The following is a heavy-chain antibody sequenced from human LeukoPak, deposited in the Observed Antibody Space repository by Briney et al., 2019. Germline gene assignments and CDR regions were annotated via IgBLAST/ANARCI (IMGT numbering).Heavy chain of an antibody. D-gene: IGHD3-10*01. CDR1: GGSFSGYY. CDR3: ARGHMVRGVTYYYYYGMDV. V-gene: IGHV4-34*01. CDR2: INHSGST. J-gene: IGHJ6*02. Sequence: SETLSLTCAVYGGSFSGYYWSWIRQPPGKGLEWIGGINHSGSTNYNPSLKSRVTISVDTSKNQFSLKLSSVTAADTAVYYCARGHMVRGVTYYYYYGMDVWGQGTTVTVSS.